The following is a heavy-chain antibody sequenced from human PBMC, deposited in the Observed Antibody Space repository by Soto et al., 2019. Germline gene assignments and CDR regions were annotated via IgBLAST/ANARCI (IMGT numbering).Heavy chain of an antibody. CDR1: GFTFSSYQ. D-gene: IGHD2-8*01. CDR3: VRVLYATCSSFDY. J-gene: IGHJ4*02. CDR2: ITSGGTT. Sequence: AGSLSLSCTASGFTFSSYQMSCFRQPPGKRLEWIANITSGGTTYYADSAKGRFTISRDNAKNSVYLHLSSLTAEDTAIYYCVRVLYATCSSFDYWGQGTLVTVSS. V-gene: IGHV3-48*03.